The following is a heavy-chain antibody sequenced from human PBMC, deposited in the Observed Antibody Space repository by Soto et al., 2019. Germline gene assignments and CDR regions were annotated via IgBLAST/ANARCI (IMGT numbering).Heavy chain of an antibody. V-gene: IGHV4-30-4*01. D-gene: IGHD3-22*01. CDR3: AREPKQNYDSSPWNGGFDS. CDR1: GDSISSPHYY. CDR2: IYYTGNN. J-gene: IGHJ4*02. Sequence: PSETLSLTCTVSGDSISSPHYYWTWIRQPPGKGLEWVGYIYYTGNNFYNPALKSRVAMSVDPSTNQFSLKLASVTDADTAVYFCAREPKQNYDSSPWNGGFDSWGQGTLVTVSS.